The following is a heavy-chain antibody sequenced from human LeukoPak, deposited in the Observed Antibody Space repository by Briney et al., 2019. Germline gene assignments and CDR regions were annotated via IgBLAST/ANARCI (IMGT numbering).Heavy chain of an antibody. CDR2: IYYSGST. CDR1: GGSISSYY. J-gene: IGHJ4*02. CDR3: ASLRVPGDFDY. Sequence: SETLSLTCTVSGGSISSYYWSWIRQPPGKGLEWIGYIYYSGSTNYNPSLKSRVTISVDTSKNQFSLKLNSVTAADTAVYYCASLRVPGDFDYWGQGTLVTVSS. V-gene: IGHV4-59*12. D-gene: IGHD3-16*01.